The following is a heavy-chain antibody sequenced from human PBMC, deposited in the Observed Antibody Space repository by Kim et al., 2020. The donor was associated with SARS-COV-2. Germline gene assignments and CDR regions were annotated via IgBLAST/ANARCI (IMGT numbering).Heavy chain of an antibody. V-gene: IGHV4-39*01. CDR3: ARHRTYSSGWTPRVLDY. Sequence: SETLSLTSTVSGGSISSSSYYWGWIRQPPGKGLEWIGSIYYSGSTYYNPSLKSRVTISVDTSKNQFSLKLSSVTAADTAVYYCARHRTYSSGWTPRVLDYWGQGTLVTVSS. D-gene: IGHD6-19*01. CDR2: IYYSGST. J-gene: IGHJ4*02. CDR1: GGSISSSSYY.